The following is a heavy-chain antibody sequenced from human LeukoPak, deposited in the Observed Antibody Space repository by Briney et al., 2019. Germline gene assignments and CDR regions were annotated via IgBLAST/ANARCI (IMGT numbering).Heavy chain of an antibody. V-gene: IGHV3-30*18. D-gene: IGHD6-13*01. CDR3: AKSGMGSSWYLHFDY. J-gene: IGHJ4*02. CDR1: GFTFSSYG. CDR2: ISYDGSSQ. Sequence: GGSLRLSCAASGFTFSSYGMHWVRQAPGKALEWVAVISYDGSSQYYADSVKGRFTISRDNSKNTLYLQMNGLRAEDTAVYYRAKSGMGSSWYLHFDYWGQGTLVTVSS.